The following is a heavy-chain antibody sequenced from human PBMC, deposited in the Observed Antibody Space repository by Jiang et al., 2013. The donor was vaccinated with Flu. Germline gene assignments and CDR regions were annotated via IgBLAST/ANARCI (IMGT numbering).Heavy chain of an antibody. CDR1: GGTFSSYA. V-gene: IGHV1-69*01. Sequence: SSVKVSCKASGGTFSSYAISWVRQAPGQGLEWMGGIIPIFGTANYAQKFQGRVTITADESTSTAYMELSSLRSEDTAVYYCARLYYDFWSGYLPTKWFDPWGRGTLVTVSS. J-gene: IGHJ5*02. CDR2: IIPIFGTA. CDR3: ARLYYDFWSGYLPTKWFDP. D-gene: IGHD3-3*01.